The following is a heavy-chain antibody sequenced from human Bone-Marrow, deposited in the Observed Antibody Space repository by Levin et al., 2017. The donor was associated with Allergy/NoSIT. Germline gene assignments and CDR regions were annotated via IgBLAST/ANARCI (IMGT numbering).Heavy chain of an antibody. Sequence: GASVKVSCKASGYTFTSHGMHWVRQPPGQRPEWMGWINTGNGNTQYSQKFQGRVTIGRDTFASTAYMEMSYLTSEDTAVYYCARDGSSTWYGGIDSWGQGTLVTVSS. CDR2: INTGNGNT. CDR3: ARDGSSTWYGGIDS. V-gene: IGHV1-3*04. CDR1: GYTFTSHG. J-gene: IGHJ5*01. D-gene: IGHD6-13*01.